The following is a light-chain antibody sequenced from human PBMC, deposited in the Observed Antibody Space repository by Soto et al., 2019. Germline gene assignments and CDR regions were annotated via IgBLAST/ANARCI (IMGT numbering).Light chain of an antibody. Sequence: DFVMTQSPLSLPVTLGQPSSISFSSSQVLVYSDGNTYLNWFQQRPGQPPRRLIYKVSNRDSGVPDRFSGSGSGTDFTLKISRVEAEDVGVYYCMQGTHWPWTFGQGTKVDIK. V-gene: IGKV2-30*01. CDR1: QVLVYSDGNTY. J-gene: IGKJ1*01. CDR3: MQGTHWPWT. CDR2: KVS.